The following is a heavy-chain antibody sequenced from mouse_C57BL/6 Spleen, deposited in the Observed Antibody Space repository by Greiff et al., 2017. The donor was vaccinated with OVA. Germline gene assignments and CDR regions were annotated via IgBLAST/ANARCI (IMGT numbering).Heavy chain of an antibody. J-gene: IGHJ4*01. CDR3: ASGSRYGYDKGAMDY. CDR2: IDPSDSYT. V-gene: IGHV1-69*01. Sequence: QVHVKQPGAELVMPGASVKLSCKASGYTFTSYWMHWVKQRPGQGLEWIGEIDPSDSYTNYNQKFKGKSTLTVDKSSSTAYMQLSSLTSEDSAVYYCASGSRYGYDKGAMDYWGQGTSVTVSS. CDR1: GYTFTSYW. D-gene: IGHD2-2*01.